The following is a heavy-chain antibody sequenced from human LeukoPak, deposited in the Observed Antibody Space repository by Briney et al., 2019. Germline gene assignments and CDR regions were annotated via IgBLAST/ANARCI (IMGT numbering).Heavy chain of an antibody. CDR3: ASDGQIDAFDI. CDR2: ISSSGSTI. J-gene: IGHJ3*02. CDR1: GFTFSDYY. Sequence: PGGSLRLSCAASGFTFSDYYMSWIRQAPGKGLEWVSYISSSGSTIYYADSVKGRFTISRDNAKNSLYLQMNGLRDEDTAVYYCASDGQIDAFDIWGQGTMVTVSS. V-gene: IGHV3-11*04.